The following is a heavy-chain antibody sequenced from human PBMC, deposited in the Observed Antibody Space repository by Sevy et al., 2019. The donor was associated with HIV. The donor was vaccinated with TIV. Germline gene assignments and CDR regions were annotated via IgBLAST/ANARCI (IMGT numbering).Heavy chain of an antibody. CDR3: ARAYSNYYYAMDV. J-gene: IGHJ6*02. Sequence: SETLSLTCTVSGDSISGYYWSWIRQPPGKGLEWIGYIYYSGRTDYNPSLKSRVIISQATSKNRFSLKLTSVTAADTAVYFCARAYSNYYYAMDVWGQGTTVTVSS. D-gene: IGHD4-4*01. CDR2: IYYSGRT. V-gene: IGHV4-59*01. CDR1: GDSISGYY.